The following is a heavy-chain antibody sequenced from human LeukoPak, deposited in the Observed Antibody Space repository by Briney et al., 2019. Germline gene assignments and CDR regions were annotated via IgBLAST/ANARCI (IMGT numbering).Heavy chain of an antibody. CDR3: ARVIAVAGTHH. V-gene: IGHV4-34*01. CDR1: GGSFSGYY. D-gene: IGHD6-19*01. J-gene: IGHJ5*02. CDR2: INHSGST. Sequence: SETLSLTCAVYGGSFSGYYWSWIRQPPGKGPEWIGEINHSGSTNYNPSLKSRVTISVDTSKNQFSLKLSSVTAADTAVYYCARVIAVAGTHHWGQGTLVTVSS.